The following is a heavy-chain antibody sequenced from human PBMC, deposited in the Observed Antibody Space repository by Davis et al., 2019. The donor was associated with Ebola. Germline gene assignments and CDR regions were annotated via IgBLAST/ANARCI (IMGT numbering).Heavy chain of an antibody. J-gene: IGHJ4*02. V-gene: IGHV3-11*05. D-gene: IGHD6-6*01. CDR1: GFIFRDYY. CDR3: ARDPGSSSFDY. CDR2: ISRTSTYT. Sequence: GESLKISCAASGFIFRDYYLSWIRQAPGKGLEWVSYISRTSTYTNYADSVKGRFTISRDNAKNSLYLQMNSLRAEDTAVYYCARDPGSSSFDYWGQGSLVTVSS.